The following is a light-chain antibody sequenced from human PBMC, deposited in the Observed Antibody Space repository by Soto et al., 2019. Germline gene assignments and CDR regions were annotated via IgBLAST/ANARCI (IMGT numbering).Light chain of an antibody. Sequence: DIQMTQSPSSLSASVGDRVTITCRASQSISSYLNWYQQKPGQAPKLLIYAASSLQSGGPSRFSGSGSGTDFTLTIRSLQPEDCATYYCQQSYRTPSITFGQGKRLETK. V-gene: IGKV1-39*01. J-gene: IGKJ5*01. CDR3: QQSYRTPSIT. CDR1: QSISSY. CDR2: AAS.